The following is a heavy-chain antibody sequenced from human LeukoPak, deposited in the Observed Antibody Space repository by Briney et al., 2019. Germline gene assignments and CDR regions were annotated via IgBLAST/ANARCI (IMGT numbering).Heavy chain of an antibody. Sequence: GGSLRLPCAASGFTFNIAWMTWVRQAPGKGLEWVGRIKSKTEGGTTDYAAPVEDRFTISRDDSKNTLYLQMNSLKIEDTAVYYCATDEVGPAYMILATKSDAFDIWGQGTMVTVSS. CDR3: ATDEVGPAYMILATKSDAFDI. CDR1: GFTFNIAW. J-gene: IGHJ3*02. V-gene: IGHV3-15*05. D-gene: IGHD5-12*01. CDR2: IKSKTEGGTT.